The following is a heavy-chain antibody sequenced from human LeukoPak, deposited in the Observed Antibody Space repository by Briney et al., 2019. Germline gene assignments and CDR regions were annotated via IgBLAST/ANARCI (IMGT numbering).Heavy chain of an antibody. Sequence: ASVKVSCKASGYTFTSYDINWVRQATGQGLEWMGWISAYNGNTNYAQKLQGRVTMTTDTSTSTAYMELRSLRSDDTAVYYCARLPSQWLLPYYFDYWGQGTLVTVSS. CDR3: ARLPSQWLLPYYFDY. V-gene: IGHV1-18*01. D-gene: IGHD3-22*01. CDR2: ISAYNGNT. CDR1: GYTFTSYD. J-gene: IGHJ4*02.